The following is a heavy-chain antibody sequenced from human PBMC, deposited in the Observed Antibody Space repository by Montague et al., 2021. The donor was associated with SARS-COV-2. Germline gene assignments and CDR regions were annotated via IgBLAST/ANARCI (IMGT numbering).Heavy chain of an antibody. CDR3: ARILATVNAFDI. CDR1: GFSLSTSGMC. Sequence: PALVKPTQTLTLTCTFSGFSLSTSGMCVSWIRQPPGKALERLARIDWDDDKYYSTSLKTRLTISKDTSKNQVVLTMTNMDPVDTATYYCARILATVNAFDIWGQGTMVTVSS. D-gene: IGHD4-17*01. J-gene: IGHJ3*02. CDR2: IDWDDDK. V-gene: IGHV2-70*11.